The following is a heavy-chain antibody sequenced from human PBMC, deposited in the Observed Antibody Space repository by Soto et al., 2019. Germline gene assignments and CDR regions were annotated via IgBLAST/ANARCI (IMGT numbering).Heavy chain of an antibody. D-gene: IGHD3-10*01. CDR2: ISGSGGST. V-gene: IGHV3-23*01. J-gene: IGHJ4*02. CDR3: AKPRSLLWFGEFDY. CDR1: GFTFSSYA. Sequence: EVQLLESGGGLVQPGGSLRLSCAASGFTFSSYAMSWVRQAPGKGLEWVSAISGSGGSTSYADSVKGRVTISRDNSKNTLYLQMNSLRAEDTAVYYCAKPRSLLWFGEFDYWGQGTLVTVSS.